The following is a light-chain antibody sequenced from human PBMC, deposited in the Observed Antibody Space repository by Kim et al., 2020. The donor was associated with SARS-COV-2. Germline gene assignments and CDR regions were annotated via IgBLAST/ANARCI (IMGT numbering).Light chain of an antibody. J-gene: IGLJ3*02. CDR2: QDI. CDR1: ELGDKF. CDR3: QAWDSGTAVV. Sequence: VSPGQTATITCSGDELGDKFVFWYQQRPGQSPVLVIYQDIKRPSGIPERFSGSNSGNTATLTISGTQALDEADYYCQAWDSGTAVVFGGGTQLTVL. V-gene: IGLV3-1*01.